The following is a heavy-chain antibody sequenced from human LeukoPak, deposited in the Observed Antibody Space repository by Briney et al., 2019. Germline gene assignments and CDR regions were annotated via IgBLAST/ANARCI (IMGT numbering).Heavy chain of an antibody. D-gene: IGHD5/OR15-5a*01. CDR1: GYTLTELS. J-gene: IGHJ4*02. V-gene: IGHV1-24*01. CDR3: ARAGVSRADY. Sequence: ASVKVSCKVSGYTLTELSMHWVRQAPGKGLEWMGGFDPEDGETIYAQKFQGRVTITTDESTSTAYMELSSLRSEDTAVYYCARAGVSRADYWGQGTLVTVSS. CDR2: FDPEDGET.